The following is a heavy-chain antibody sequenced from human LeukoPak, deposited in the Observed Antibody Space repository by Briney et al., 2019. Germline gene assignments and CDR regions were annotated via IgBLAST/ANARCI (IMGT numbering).Heavy chain of an antibody. V-gene: IGHV4-39*07. D-gene: IGHD6-19*01. CDR3: SCGWYLNWFDP. CDR2: IYYSGST. J-gene: IGHJ5*02. CDR1: GGSISSSSYY. Sequence: SETLSLTCTVSGGSISSSSYYWGWIRQPPGKGLEWIGSIYYSGSTYYNPSLKSRVTISVDTSKNQFSLKLSSVTAADTAVYYCSCGWYLNWFDPWGQGTLVTVSS.